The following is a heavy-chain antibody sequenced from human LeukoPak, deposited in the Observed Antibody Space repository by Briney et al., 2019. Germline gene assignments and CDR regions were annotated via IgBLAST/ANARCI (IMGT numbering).Heavy chain of an antibody. D-gene: IGHD3-22*01. V-gene: IGHV3-48*03. CDR1: GFTFSSYE. Sequence: PGGSLRLSCAASGFTFSSYEMNWVRQAPGKGLEWVSYISSSGSTIYYADSVKGRFTISRDNAKNSLYLQMNSLRAEDTAVYYCARGHKYYYDSSGYSPYYYYYMGVWGKGTTVTISS. CDR3: ARGHKYYYDSSGYSPYYYYYMGV. J-gene: IGHJ6*03. CDR2: ISSSGSTI.